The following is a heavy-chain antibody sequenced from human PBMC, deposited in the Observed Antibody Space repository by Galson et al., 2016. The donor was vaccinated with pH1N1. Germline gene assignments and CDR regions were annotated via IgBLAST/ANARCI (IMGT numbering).Heavy chain of an antibody. CDR1: GFTFGAHT. CDR3: TRDVPFTSFDY. V-gene: IGHV3-21*06. D-gene: IGHD3-3*02. Sequence: SLRLSCAASGFTFGAHTMNWVRQAPGKGLEWVASIGDAIFYADSVRGRFTISRDNAKSTLYLQMNSLRAEDTSIYYCTRDVPFTSFDYWSQGTLVTVSS. J-gene: IGHJ4*02. CDR2: IGDAI.